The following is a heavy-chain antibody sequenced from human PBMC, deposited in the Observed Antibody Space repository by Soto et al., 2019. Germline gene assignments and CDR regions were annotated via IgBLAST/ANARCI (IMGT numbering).Heavy chain of an antibody. CDR1: GFTFENYA. CDR2: ISGSGGTT. V-gene: IGHV3-23*01. CDR3: AKDSWAIFGVPAGEFYAMDV. D-gene: IGHD3-16*01. Sequence: VGSLRLSCVASGFTFENYAMSWVRQAPGKGLEWVSAISGSGGTTYYSDSVKGRFTISRDNSKNTVYLQMNDLRVEDAAEYFCAKDSWAIFGVPAGEFYAMDVWGQGTTVTVSS. J-gene: IGHJ6*02.